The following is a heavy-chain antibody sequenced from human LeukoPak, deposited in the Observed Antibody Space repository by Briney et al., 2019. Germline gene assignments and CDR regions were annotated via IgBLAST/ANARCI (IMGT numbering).Heavy chain of an antibody. Sequence: ASVKVSCKASGYTFTNYAIHWVRQAPGQRLEWMGWLNAGNGITKHSQKFQDRVTITRDTSTSTAYMELRSLRSDDTAVYYCARDTGGESGTYYTATWFDPWGQGTLVTVSS. D-gene: IGHD3-10*01. CDR1: GYTFTNYA. CDR2: LNAGNGIT. CDR3: ARDTGGESGTYYTATWFDP. J-gene: IGHJ5*02. V-gene: IGHV1-3*01.